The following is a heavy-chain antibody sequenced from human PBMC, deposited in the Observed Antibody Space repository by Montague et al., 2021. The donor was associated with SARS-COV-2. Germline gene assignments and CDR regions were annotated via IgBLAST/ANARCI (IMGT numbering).Heavy chain of an antibody. J-gene: IGHJ6*02. CDR1: GDSISNYS. Sequence: SETLSLTCSVSGDSISNYSWSWIRQSPGKGLEWIGYINYSGGTNYNPSLTSRVTISVDTSKNQFSLKLTSVTAADTAVYYCARPLRVTTVTSHMYHYAMDVWGQGTTVTVSS. CDR3: ARPLRVTTVTSHMYHYAMDV. CDR2: INYSGGT. V-gene: IGHV4-59*08. D-gene: IGHD4-11*01.